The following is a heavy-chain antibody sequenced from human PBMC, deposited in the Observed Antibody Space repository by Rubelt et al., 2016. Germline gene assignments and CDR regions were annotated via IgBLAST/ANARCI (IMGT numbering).Heavy chain of an antibody. CDR1: GYTFTSHY. V-gene: IGHV1-18*04. CDR3: ARRVTSGWHQNDC. D-gene: IGHD6-19*01. J-gene: IGHJ4*02. Sequence: QVQLAQSGNEVTKHGASVRVSCKASGYTFTSHYITWVRQAPGQGLEWMGWISAYNLQTNYAQKFQGRLTMTTDTSTTTASRELKNLRSDDTAMYYCARRVTSGWHQNDCWGQGTRVTVSS. CDR2: ISAYNLQT.